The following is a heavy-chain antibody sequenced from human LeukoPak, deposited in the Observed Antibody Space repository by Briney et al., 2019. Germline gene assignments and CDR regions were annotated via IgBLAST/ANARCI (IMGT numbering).Heavy chain of an antibody. CDR3: AKDKGLSSSWSFDY. J-gene: IGHJ4*02. CDR1: GFTFSSYG. CDR2: ISYDGSNK. D-gene: IGHD6-13*01. Sequence: GGSLRLSCAASGFTFSSYGMHWVRQAPGKGLEWVAVISYDGSNKYYADSVKGRFTISRDNSKNTLYLQMNCLRAEDTAVYYCAKDKGLSSSWSFDYWGQGTLVTVSS. V-gene: IGHV3-30*18.